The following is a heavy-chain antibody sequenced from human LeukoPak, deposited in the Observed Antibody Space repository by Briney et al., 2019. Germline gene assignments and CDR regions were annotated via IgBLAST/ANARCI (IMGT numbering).Heavy chain of an antibody. Sequence: GGSLRLSCAASGFTFSSYSMNWVRQAPGKGLVWVSRINRDGSTTSYADSVKGRFTISRDNAKNTLYLQMNSLRAEDTAVYYCARVGDYFDYWGQGTLVTVSS. V-gene: IGHV3-74*01. CDR1: GFTFSSYS. J-gene: IGHJ4*02. CDR3: ARVGDYFDY. CDR2: INRDGSTT. D-gene: IGHD3-10*01.